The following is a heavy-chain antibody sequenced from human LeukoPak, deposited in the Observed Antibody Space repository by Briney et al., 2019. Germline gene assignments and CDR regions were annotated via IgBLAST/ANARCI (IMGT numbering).Heavy chain of an antibody. CDR3: ARGGGIPAAIEYAWFDP. J-gene: IGHJ5*02. CDR1: GDSISSHY. Sequence: SQTLSLTCTVSGDSISSHYWSWIWQPAGKGLERIGRIYTSGSVSYNPSLKSRVTMSTDMSKNQFSLKLTSVTAADTAVYYGARGGGIPAAIEYAWFDPWGQGTLVTVSS. V-gene: IGHV4-4*07. CDR2: IYTSGSV. D-gene: IGHD2-2*02.